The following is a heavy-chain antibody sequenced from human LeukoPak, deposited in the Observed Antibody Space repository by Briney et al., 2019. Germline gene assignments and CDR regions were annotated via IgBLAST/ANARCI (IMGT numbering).Heavy chain of an antibody. J-gene: IGHJ4*02. V-gene: IGHV1-69*04. Sequence: SVKVSCKASGYTFTSYGISWVRQAPGQGLEWMGRIIPILGIANYAQKFQGRVTITADKSTSTAYMELSSLRSEDTAVYYCARDGYMTTVVTNFDYWGQGTLVTVSS. D-gene: IGHD4-23*01. CDR1: GYTFTSYG. CDR3: ARDGYMTTVVTNFDY. CDR2: IIPILGIA.